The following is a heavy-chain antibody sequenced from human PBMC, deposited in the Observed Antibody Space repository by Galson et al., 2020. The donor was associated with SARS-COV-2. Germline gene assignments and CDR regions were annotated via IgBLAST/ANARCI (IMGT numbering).Heavy chain of an antibody. CDR3: ARVGDMATTPKDVFHDGLDA. CDR2: ISAGSSYI. D-gene: IGHD3-16*01. V-gene: IGHV3-21*01. J-gene: IGHJ6*02. Sequence: GGSLRLSCAVSGFPFSSYSMNWVRQAPGKGLEWVSSISAGSSYIYYAESVKGRFTISRDNAKNSLLLHMDSLRVEDTAVYYCARVGDMATTPKDVFHDGLDACGQGTTVTVSS. CDR1: GFPFSSYS.